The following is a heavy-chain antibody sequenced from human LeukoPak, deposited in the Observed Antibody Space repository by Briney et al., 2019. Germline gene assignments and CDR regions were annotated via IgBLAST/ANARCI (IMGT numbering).Heavy chain of an antibody. CDR3: ARGHSSGRSVSTNWFDP. CDR1: GGSISSSSYY. D-gene: IGHD6-19*01. Sequence: SSETLSLTCTVSGGSISSSSYYWGWIRQPPGKGLEWIGSIYYSGSTYYNPSLKSRVTISVDTSKNQFSLKLSSVTAADTAVYYCARGHSSGRSVSTNWFDPWGQGTLVTVSS. CDR2: IYYSGST. J-gene: IGHJ5*02. V-gene: IGHV4-39*07.